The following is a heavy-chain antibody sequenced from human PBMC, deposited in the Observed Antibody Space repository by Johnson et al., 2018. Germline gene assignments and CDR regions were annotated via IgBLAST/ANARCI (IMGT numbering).Heavy chain of an antibody. CDR3: ARDWRLDF. D-gene: IGHD3-3*01. Sequence: VQLVQSGGGLVKPGGSLRLSCVASGFTFNSHGMNWVRQAPGKGLEWVSSISSTSSYIFYVDSVKGRFTISRDNAKNSLYLKMNSLRAEDTAVYYCARDWRLDFWGQGTLVTVSS. J-gene: IGHJ4*02. CDR1: GFTFNSHG. CDR2: ISSTSSYI. V-gene: IGHV3-21*01.